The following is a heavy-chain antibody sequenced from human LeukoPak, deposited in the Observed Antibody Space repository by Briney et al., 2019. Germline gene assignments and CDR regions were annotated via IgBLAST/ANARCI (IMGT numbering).Heavy chain of an antibody. CDR3: TRDTDYGSATNYFDS. J-gene: IGHJ4*02. CDR1: GFTFDDYA. CDR2: ISWEGQTT. Sequence: GGSLRLSCAASGFTFDDYAMHWVRQSPGKGLEWVALISWEGQTTYYADSVRGRFTISRDNSKNSLYLQMNSLRTEDTAFYYCTRDTDYGSATNYFDSWGQGTLVSVSS. D-gene: IGHD3-10*01. V-gene: IGHV3-43*01.